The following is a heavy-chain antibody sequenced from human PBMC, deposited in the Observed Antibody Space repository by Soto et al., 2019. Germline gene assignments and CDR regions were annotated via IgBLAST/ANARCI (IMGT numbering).Heavy chain of an antibody. V-gene: IGHV3-74*01. J-gene: IGHJ5*02. CDR1: GFTFTYNW. Sequence: GGPLRLSFAASGFTFTYNWMHWVRQAPGRGLEWVARVDKDGNTIYADSVKGRFTISRDNAKNTIYLQMSSLRAEDTAVYYCARDQPHNWFDPWGQGTLVTVSS. CDR3: ARDQPHNWFDP. CDR2: VDKDGNT.